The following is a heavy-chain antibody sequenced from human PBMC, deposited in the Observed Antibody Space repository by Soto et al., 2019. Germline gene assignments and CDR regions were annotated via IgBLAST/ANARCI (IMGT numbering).Heavy chain of an antibody. Sequence: GGSLRLSCAASGITFSKAWMTWVRQAPGKGLEWVGRIKSITDGGTTDYAAPVKGRFTISRDDSKDTLYLQMNNLRTEDTAVYHCTTDSADIVVVPATFGMDVWGQGTMVTVSS. V-gene: IGHV3-15*01. CDR2: IKSITDGGTT. CDR1: GITFSKAW. D-gene: IGHD2-2*01. J-gene: IGHJ6*02. CDR3: TTDSADIVVVPATFGMDV.